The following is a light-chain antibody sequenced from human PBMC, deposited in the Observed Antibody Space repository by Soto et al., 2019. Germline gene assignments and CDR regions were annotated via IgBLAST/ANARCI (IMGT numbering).Light chain of an antibody. Sequence: QAVVTQPPSASGTPGQRVTISCSGSSSNIGNNYVYWYQQFPGTAPKPLIYRNNQRPSGVPDRFSGSKSGTSGSLAISGLRSEDEADYYCAAWDDSLSAVVFGGGTKLTVL. CDR2: RNN. CDR3: AAWDDSLSAVV. CDR1: SSNIGNNY. V-gene: IGLV1-47*01. J-gene: IGLJ2*01.